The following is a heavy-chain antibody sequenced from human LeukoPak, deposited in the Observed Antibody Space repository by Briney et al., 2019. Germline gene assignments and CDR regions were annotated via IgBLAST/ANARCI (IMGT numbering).Heavy chain of an antibody. V-gene: IGHV3-21*04. CDR2: ISTSSSYI. CDR1: GFTFDDYA. CDR3: ARVGPYFDY. J-gene: IGHJ4*02. Sequence: GGSLRLSCAASGFTFDDYAMHWVRQAPGKGLEWVSFISTSSSYIHNADSVKGRFTISRDNAENSLYLQMNSLRAEDTAVYYCARVGPYFDYWGQGTLVTVSS.